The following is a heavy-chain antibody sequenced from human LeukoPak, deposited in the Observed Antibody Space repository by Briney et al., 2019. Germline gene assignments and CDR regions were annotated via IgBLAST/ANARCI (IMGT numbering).Heavy chain of an antibody. J-gene: IGHJ6*02. D-gene: IGHD3-3*01. CDR3: TRDGRITIFGVVYRGGMDV. Sequence: PGGSLRLSCAASGFTFSNAWMSWVRQAPGKGLEWVSFIGSKAYGRTTEYAASVKGRFTISRDDSKSIAYLQMNSLKTEDTAVYYCTRDGRITIFGVVYRGGMDVWGQGTAVTVSS. CDR2: IGSKAYGRTT. CDR1: GFTFSNAW. V-gene: IGHV3-49*04.